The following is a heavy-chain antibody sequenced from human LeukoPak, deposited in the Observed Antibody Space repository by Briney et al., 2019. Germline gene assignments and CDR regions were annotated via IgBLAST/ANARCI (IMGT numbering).Heavy chain of an antibody. D-gene: IGHD4/OR15-4a*01. CDR1: GFTYSSFA. Sequence: GGSLRLSCAASGFTYSSFAMNWVRQAPGKGLEWVSSIVGNGVTTYYADSVKGRFTISRDNSKNTLFLQMNSLRAEDTAVYYCAKEIGARAYAPLEYWGQGTLVTVSS. V-gene: IGHV3-23*01. CDR2: IVGNGVTT. J-gene: IGHJ4*02. CDR3: AKEIGARAYAPLEY.